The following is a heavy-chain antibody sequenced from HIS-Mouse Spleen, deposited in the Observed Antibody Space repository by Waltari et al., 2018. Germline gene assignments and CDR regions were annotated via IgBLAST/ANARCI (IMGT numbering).Heavy chain of an antibody. CDR3: ARRRGWFDY. Sequence: QLQLQESGPGLVKPSETLSLTCTVPGRLISSSSYYWGWIRQPPGKGLEWIGSIYYSGSTYYNPSLKSRVTISVDTSKNQFSLKLSSVTAADTAVYYCARRRGWFDYWGQGTLVTVSS. D-gene: IGHD6-19*01. CDR2: IYYSGST. J-gene: IGHJ4*02. V-gene: IGHV4-39*01. CDR1: GRLISSSSYY.